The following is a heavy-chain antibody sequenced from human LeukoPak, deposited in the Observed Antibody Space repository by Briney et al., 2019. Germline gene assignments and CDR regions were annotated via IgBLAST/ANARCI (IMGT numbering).Heavy chain of an antibody. CDR1: GYTFSGYY. Sequence: ASVKVSCKTSGYTFSGYYVHWVRQAPGQGLEWMGWINANSGGTEYAQKFRDRVTMTRDTSINTAYMQLSRLTSDDTALYYCAWADWNGRKPMDVWGQGTTVTVSS. CDR3: AWADWNGRKPMDV. D-gene: IGHD1-1*01. J-gene: IGHJ6*02. V-gene: IGHV1-2*02. CDR2: INANSGGT.